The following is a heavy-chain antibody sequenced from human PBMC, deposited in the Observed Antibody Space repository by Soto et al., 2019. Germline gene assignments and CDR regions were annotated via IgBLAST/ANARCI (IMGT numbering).Heavy chain of an antibody. CDR3: ARDRGSGGSCYSLSCYYYGMDV. CDR2: ISYDGSNK. Sequence: GGSLRLSCAASGFTFSSYAMHWVRQAPGKGLEWVAVISYDGSNKYYADSVKGRFTISRDNSENTLYPQMNSLRAEDTAVYYCARDRGSGGSCYSLSCYYYGMDVWGQGTTVTVSS. CDR1: GFTFSSYA. V-gene: IGHV3-30-3*01. J-gene: IGHJ6*02. D-gene: IGHD2-15*01.